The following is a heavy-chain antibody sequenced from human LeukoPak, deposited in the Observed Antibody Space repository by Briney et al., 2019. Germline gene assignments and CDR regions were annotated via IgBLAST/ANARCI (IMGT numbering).Heavy chain of an antibody. D-gene: IGHD2-8*01. J-gene: IGHJ4*02. Sequence: HPGGSLRLSCAASGFTFDDYGMSWVRQAPGKGLEWVAIISSDRRNEYYADSVKGRFTISRDNSKNTLYLQMNTLRAEDTAVYYCAREKYCTPTDCLHGKFYFDSWGQGTLVSVSS. CDR1: GFTFDDYG. CDR3: AREKYCTPTDCLHGKFYFDS. V-gene: IGHV3-30*03. CDR2: ISSDRRNE.